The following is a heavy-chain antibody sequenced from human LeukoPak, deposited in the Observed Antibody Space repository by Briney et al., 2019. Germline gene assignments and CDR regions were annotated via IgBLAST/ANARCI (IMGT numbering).Heavy chain of an antibody. CDR2: IYYSGST. CDR3: ARTLGYCSSTSCSTEAIDAFDI. CDR1: GGSISSGGYS. Sequence: SETLSLTCAVSGGSISSGGYSWSWIRQPPGKGLEWIGYIYYSGSTYYNPSLKSRVTISVDTSKNQFSLKLSSVTAADTAVYYCARTLGYCSSTSCSTEAIDAFDIWGQGTMVTVSS. V-gene: IGHV4-30-4*07. J-gene: IGHJ3*02. D-gene: IGHD2-2*01.